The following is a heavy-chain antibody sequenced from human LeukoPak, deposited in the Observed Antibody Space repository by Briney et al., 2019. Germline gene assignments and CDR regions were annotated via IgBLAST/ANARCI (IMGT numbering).Heavy chain of an antibody. V-gene: IGHV3-30*18. CDR1: GGSISSSN. CDR2: TSFDGGNK. J-gene: IGHJ6*02. CDR3: AKGRLLGAPWGMDV. Sequence: LSLTCAVSGGSISSSNWWSWVRQPPGKGLEWVAVTSFDGGNKHYADSVKGRFTISRDNSKNTLYLQMNTLRVEDTAVYYCAKGRLLGAPWGMDVWGQGTTVTASS. D-gene: IGHD1-26*01.